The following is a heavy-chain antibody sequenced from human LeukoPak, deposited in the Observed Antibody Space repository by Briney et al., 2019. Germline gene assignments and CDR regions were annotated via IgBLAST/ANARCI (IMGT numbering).Heavy chain of an antibody. CDR3: ARDQSSDYYDSSGYYPPTY. CDR2: ISAYNGNT. CDR1: GYTFTSYG. D-gene: IGHD3-22*01. Sequence: ASVKVSCKASGYTFTSYGISWVRQAPGQGLEWMGWISAYNGNTNYAQKLQGRVTMTTDTSTNTVYMELRSLRSDDTAVYYCARDQSSDYYDSSGYYPPTYWGQGTLVTVSS. V-gene: IGHV1-18*01. J-gene: IGHJ4*02.